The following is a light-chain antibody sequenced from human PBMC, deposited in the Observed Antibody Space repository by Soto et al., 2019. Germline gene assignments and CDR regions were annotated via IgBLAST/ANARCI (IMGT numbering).Light chain of an antibody. J-gene: IGKJ2*01. CDR3: QQYGSSTYT. Sequence: EIVLPHSPRSLSFSPRERATLSCRASQSVSSNHLAWYQQKPGQAPRLLIYGEYRRATGIPDRVSGSGSGTDFTLTISRLEPEDFAMYYCQQYGSSTYTFGQGTNVDIK. CDR1: QSVSSNH. V-gene: IGKV3-20*01. CDR2: GEY.